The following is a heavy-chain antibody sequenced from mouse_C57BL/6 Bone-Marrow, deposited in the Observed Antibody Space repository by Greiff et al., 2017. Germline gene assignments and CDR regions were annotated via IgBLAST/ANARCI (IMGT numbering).Heavy chain of an antibody. Sequence: QVQLKQSGAELVMPGASVKLSCKASGYTFTSYWMHWVKQRPGQGLEWIGEIDPSDSYTNYNQKFKGKSTLTVDKSSSTAYMQLSSLTSEDSAVYYWAREGYYGSGLDYWGQGTTLTVSS. J-gene: IGHJ2*01. CDR3: AREGYYGSGLDY. CDR2: IDPSDSYT. D-gene: IGHD1-1*01. V-gene: IGHV1-69*01. CDR1: GYTFTSYW.